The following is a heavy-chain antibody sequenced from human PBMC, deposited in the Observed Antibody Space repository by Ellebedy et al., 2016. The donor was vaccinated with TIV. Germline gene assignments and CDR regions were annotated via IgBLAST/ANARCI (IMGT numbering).Heavy chain of an antibody. D-gene: IGHD2-2*01. CDR2: IYWDDDK. CDR3: ALGVVVVPAARRNAFDI. J-gene: IGHJ3*02. Sequence: SGPTLVKPTQTLTLTCTFSGFSLSTSGVGVGWIRQPPGKALEWLALIYWDDDKRYSPSLKSRLTITKDTSKNQVVLTMTNMDPVDTATYYCALGVVVVPAARRNAFDIWGQGTMVTVSS. CDR1: GFSLSTSGVG. V-gene: IGHV2-5*02.